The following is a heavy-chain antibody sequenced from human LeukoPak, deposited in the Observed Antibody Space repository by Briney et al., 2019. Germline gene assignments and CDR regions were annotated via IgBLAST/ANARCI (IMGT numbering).Heavy chain of an antibody. D-gene: IGHD6-19*01. CDR1: GFTFNRDW. V-gene: IGHV3-7*01. Sequence: PGGSLRLSCAASGFTFNRDWTAWVRQAPGKGLEWVANIKEDGSEKNYVDSVKGRFTISRDNAVNSVYLQMNDLRAEDTGVYYCATREPSTSGWSSWGQGTLVTFSS. CDR2: IKEDGSEK. CDR3: ATREPSTSGWSS. J-gene: IGHJ5*02.